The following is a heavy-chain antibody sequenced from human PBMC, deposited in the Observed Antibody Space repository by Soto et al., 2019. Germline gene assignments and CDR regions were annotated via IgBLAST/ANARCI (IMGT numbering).Heavy chain of an antibody. V-gene: IGHV3-30*03. CDR3: TGEVASGY. J-gene: IGHJ4*02. CDR2: ISRDGGTK. Sequence: VPLVESGGGVVQPGRSLRLSCAVSGFTVSTYGMHWVRQAPGKGLEWVAVISRDGGTKYYADSVKGRFTISRDNSRNTLFLEMNSLRGDDMAVYYCTGEVASGYWGQGTLVTVSS. D-gene: IGHD2-8*02. CDR1: GFTVSTYG.